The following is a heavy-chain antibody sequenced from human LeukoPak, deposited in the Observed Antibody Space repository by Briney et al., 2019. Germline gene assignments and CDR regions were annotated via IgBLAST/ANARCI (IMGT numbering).Heavy chain of an antibody. V-gene: IGHV1-18*01. CDR2: ISAYNGNT. CDR3: AREGWDFYDCNGRTGNNGMDV. Sequence: EASVKVSFKASAYTFTNYAFSWVRQAPGQGPEWMGWISAYNGNTDYAQKLRGRVTMTTDTSTSTAYMELRSLTSDDTAVYYCAREGWDFYDCNGRTGNNGMDVWGQGTTVTVSS. D-gene: IGHD3-22*01. J-gene: IGHJ6*02. CDR1: AYTFTNYA.